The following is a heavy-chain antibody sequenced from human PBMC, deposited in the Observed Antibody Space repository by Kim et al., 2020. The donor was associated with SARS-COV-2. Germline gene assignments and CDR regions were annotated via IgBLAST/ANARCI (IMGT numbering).Heavy chain of an antibody. D-gene: IGHD6-13*01. V-gene: IGHV3-11*03. J-gene: IGHJ6*02. CDR3: ARRLAAAGTYYYYGMDV. Sequence: GGSLRLSCAASGFTFSDYYMSWIRQAPGKGLEWVSYISSSSSYTNYADSVKGRFTISRDNAKNSLYLQMNSLRAEDTAVYYCARRLAAAGTYYYYGMDVWGQGTTVTVSS. CDR2: ISSSSSYT. CDR1: GFTFSDYY.